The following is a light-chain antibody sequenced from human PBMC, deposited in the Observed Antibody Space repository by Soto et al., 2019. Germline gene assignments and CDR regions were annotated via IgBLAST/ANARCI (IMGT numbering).Light chain of an antibody. J-gene: IGLJ1*01. CDR1: SSDVGGYNY. V-gene: IGLV2-14*01. CDR3: SSYTSSSTPFV. Sequence: ALTQPASVSGSPGQSITISCTGTSSDVGGYNYVSWYQQHPGKAHKLMIYDVSNRPSGVSNRFSGSKSGNTASLTISGLQAEDEADYYCSSYTSSSTPFVFGTGTKVTVL. CDR2: DVS.